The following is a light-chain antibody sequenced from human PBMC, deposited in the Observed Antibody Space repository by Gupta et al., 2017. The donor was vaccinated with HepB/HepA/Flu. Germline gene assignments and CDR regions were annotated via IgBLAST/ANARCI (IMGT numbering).Light chain of an antibody. CDR3: QQECSSPWT. CDR1: QSVRSSY. J-gene: IGKJ4*01. CDR2: GAS. V-gene: IGKV3-20*01. Sequence: EIVLTQSPGTLSLSPGERATLSCRASQSVRSSYLAWYQQKPGQAPRLLIYGASSRATGIPDSFSGSGSGTDFTLTISRLEPEDFAVYYCQQECSSPWTFGGGTKVDIK.